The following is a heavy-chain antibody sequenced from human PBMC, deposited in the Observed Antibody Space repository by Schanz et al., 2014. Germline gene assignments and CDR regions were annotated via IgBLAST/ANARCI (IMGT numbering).Heavy chain of an antibody. CDR3: AKDISDTSGKDDY. Sequence: EVHLLESGGGLVPPGGSLRLSCAASGFNFSDYAMCWVRQAPGKGLEWVSAISGGGGTTYYTDSVKGRFTISRDNSKSTLYLQMNSLRVEDSAIYYCAKDISDTSGKDDYWGQGTLVTVSS. D-gene: IGHD3-22*01. J-gene: IGHJ4*02. V-gene: IGHV3-23*01. CDR2: ISGGGGTT. CDR1: GFNFSDYA.